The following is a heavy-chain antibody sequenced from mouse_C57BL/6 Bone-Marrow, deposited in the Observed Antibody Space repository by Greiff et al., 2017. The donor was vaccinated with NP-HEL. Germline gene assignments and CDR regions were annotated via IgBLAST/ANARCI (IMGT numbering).Heavy chain of an antibody. CDR2: INPYNGGT. CDR1: GYTFTDYY. V-gene: IGHV1-19*01. CDR3: ARWGLRRNYAMDY. J-gene: IGHJ4*01. Sequence: EVKLQQSGPVLVKPGASLKMSCKASGYTFTDYYMNWVKQSHGKSLEWIGVINPYNGGTSYNQKFQGKATLTVDKSSSTAYMELNSLTSEDSAVYYCARWGLRRNYAMDYWGQGTSVTVSS. D-gene: IGHD2-4*01.